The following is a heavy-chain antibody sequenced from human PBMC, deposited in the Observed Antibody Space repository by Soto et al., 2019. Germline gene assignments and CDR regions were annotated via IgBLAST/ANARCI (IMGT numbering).Heavy chain of an antibody. J-gene: IGHJ6*02. CDR3: ARADIVTAYGCMDV. V-gene: IGHV4-30-4*01. CDR1: GDSIRSGNHY. D-gene: IGHD3-9*01. Sequence: SETLSLTCTVSGDSIRSGNHYWSWIRQPPGKGLEWIGYIYYSGGTYYSPSPKSRVTISVDTSKIQFSLKLNSVTAADTDVYYCARADIVTAYGCMDVWGQGTTVTVSS. CDR2: IYYSGGT.